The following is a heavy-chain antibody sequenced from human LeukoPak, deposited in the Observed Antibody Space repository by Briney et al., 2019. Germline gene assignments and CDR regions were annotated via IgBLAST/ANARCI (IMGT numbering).Heavy chain of an antibody. V-gene: IGHV3-30*02. CDR1: GFTFSNYG. CDR2: VYYDGNNK. CDR3: VKDQAQVYGYFDS. Sequence: GGSLRLSCSASGFTFSNYGMHWVRQAPGKGLEWVAFVYYDGNNKYYAASVKGRFTISRDNSRNSLYVQMNSLRTEDTAVYYCVKDQAQVYGYFDSWGLGTLVTVSS. D-gene: IGHD6-6*01. J-gene: IGHJ4*02.